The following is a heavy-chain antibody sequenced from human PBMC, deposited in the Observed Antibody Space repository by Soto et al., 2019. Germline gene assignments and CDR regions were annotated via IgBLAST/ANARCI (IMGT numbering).Heavy chain of an antibody. CDR1: GYSFTSYW. J-gene: IGHJ4*02. CDR2: IYPGDSDT. CDR3: ARHSDPYCGGDCYLNLDY. Sequence: PGASQKISCKGCGYSFTSYWIGWVRQMPGKGLEWMGIIYPGDSDTRYSPSFQGQVTISADKSISTAYLQWSSLKASDTAMYYCARHSDPYCGGDCYLNLDYWGQGTLVTVSS. D-gene: IGHD2-21*02. V-gene: IGHV5-51*01.